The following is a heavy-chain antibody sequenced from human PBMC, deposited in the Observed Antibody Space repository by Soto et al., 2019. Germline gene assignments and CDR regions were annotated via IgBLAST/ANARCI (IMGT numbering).Heavy chain of an antibody. V-gene: IGHV4-59*08. CDR3: ARAKAPLYSSSWYWFDP. Sequence: PSETLSLTCTVSGGSISSYYWSWIRQPPGKGLEWIGYIYYSGSTNYNPSLKSRVTISVDTSKNQFSLKLSSVTAADTPVYYCARAKAPLYSSSWYWFDPWGQGTLVTVS. J-gene: IGHJ5*02. CDR2: IYYSGST. CDR1: GGSISSYY. D-gene: IGHD6-13*01.